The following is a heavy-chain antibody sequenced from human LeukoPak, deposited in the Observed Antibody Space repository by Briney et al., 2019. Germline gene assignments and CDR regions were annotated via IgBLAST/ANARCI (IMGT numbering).Heavy chain of an antibody. CDR3: ARSQNYYGSGDY. D-gene: IGHD3-10*01. J-gene: IGHJ4*02. CDR2: IYYTGKT. Sequence: PSQTLSLTCTVSGDSVSNGNYFWSWLRQPPGKALEWIGYIYYTGKTYYNPSLEGRVTILVDTSRNHFSVKLSSVTAADTAVYYCARSQNYYGSGDYWSQGTLVTVSS. CDR1: GDSVSNGNYF. V-gene: IGHV4-61*03.